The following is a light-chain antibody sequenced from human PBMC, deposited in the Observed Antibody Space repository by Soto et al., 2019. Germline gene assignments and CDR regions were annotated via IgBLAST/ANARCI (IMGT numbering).Light chain of an antibody. CDR2: KAS. CDR1: QSISSW. V-gene: IGKV1-5*03. CDR3: QQFHSFSPT. Sequence: DIQMTQSPSTLSVSVGDRVTITCRASQSISSWLAWYQQKPGKAPKLLIYKASSLESGVPSRFSGSGSGTEFTLTISSLQPDDFATYYCQQFHSFSPTFGQGTKVEIK. J-gene: IGKJ1*01.